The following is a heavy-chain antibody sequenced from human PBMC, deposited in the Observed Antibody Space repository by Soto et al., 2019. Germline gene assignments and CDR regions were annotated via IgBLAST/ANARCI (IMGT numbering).Heavy chain of an antibody. J-gene: IGHJ4*02. Sequence: ASVKVSCKASGYSFTTCYMQWVRQAPGQGLEWMGIVNPNGGFTNYAQKFQGRVTMTRDTSTSTVYMELSSLKSEDTAVFYCARANRACLQLLDYWGQGTQVTVSS. CDR1: GYSFTTCY. D-gene: IGHD3-10*01. V-gene: IGHV1-46*01. CDR3: ARANRACLQLLDY. CDR2: VNPNGGFT.